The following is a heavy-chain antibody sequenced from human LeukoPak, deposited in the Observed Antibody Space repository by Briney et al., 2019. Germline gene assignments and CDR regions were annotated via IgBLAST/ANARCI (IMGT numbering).Heavy chain of an antibody. J-gene: IGHJ3*02. CDR2: ISGSGGST. D-gene: IGHD2-2*02. CDR1: GFTFSSFD. CDR3: ANQKARYCSSTSCYTSFAFDI. Sequence: GGSLRLSCAASGFTFSSFDMSWVRQAPGKGLEWVSAISGSGGSTYYADSVKGRFTISRDNSKNTLYLQMNSLRAEDTAVYYCANQKARYCSSTSCYTSFAFDIWGQGTMVTVSS. V-gene: IGHV3-23*01.